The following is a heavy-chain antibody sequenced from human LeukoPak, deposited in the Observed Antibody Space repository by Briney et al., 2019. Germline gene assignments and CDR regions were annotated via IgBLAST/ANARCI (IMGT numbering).Heavy chain of an antibody. J-gene: IGHJ4*02. CDR3: ARDFSGSEAPWPDY. CDR2: IIPIFGTA. Sequence: SVKVSCKASGGTFSSYAISWVRQAPGQGLEWMGGIIPIFGTANYAQKFQGRVTITADESTSTAYMELSRLRSDDTAVYYCARDFSGSEAPWPDYWCQGTLVTVSS. D-gene: IGHD1-26*01. V-gene: IGHV1-69*13. CDR1: GGTFSSYA.